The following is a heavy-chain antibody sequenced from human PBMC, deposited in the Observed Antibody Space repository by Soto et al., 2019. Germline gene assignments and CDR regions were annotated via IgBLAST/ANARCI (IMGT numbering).Heavy chain of an antibody. CDR3: ASTNYYGSGSYLYYFDY. CDR2: IYYSGST. D-gene: IGHD3-10*01. V-gene: IGHV4-59*01. Sequence: SETLSLTCTVSGGSISSYYWSWIRQPPGKGLEWIGYIYYSGSTNYNPSLKSRVTISVDTSKNQFSLKLSSVTAADTAVYYCASTNYYGSGSYLYYFDYWGQGTLVTVS. J-gene: IGHJ4*02. CDR1: GGSISSYY.